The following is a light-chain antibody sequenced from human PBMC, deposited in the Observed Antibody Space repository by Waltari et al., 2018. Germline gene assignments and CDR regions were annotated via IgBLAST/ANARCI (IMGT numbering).Light chain of an antibody. Sequence: EIVLTQSPATLSLSPGERATLSCRASQTVRSFLAWYQQKPGQAPRLLIFDASSRAPGLPAKFRGSGSGTDFTLTVSNLEPEDFAVYYCLQRSNWPYTFGQGTRVEIK. J-gene: IGKJ2*01. CDR1: QTVRSF. CDR3: LQRSNWPYT. CDR2: DAS. V-gene: IGKV3-11*01.